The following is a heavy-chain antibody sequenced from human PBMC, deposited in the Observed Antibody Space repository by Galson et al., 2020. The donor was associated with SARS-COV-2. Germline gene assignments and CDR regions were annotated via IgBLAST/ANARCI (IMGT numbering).Heavy chain of an antibody. V-gene: IGHV4-39*07. J-gene: IGHJ5*02. Sequence: SETLSLTCTVSGGSISSSSYYWGWIRQPPGKGLEWIGSIYYSGSTYYNPSLKSRVTISVDTSKNQFSLKLSSVTAADTAVYYCARVYALVLIDFWSGYAGGDWFDPWGQGTLVTVSS. CDR3: ARVYALVLIDFWSGYAGGDWFDP. CDR1: GGSISSSSYY. D-gene: IGHD3-3*01. CDR2: IYYSGST.